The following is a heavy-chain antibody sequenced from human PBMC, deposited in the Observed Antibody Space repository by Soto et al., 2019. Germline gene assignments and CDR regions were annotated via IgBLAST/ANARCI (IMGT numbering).Heavy chain of an antibody. D-gene: IGHD4-4*01. CDR2: MNPNSGNT. CDR3: ARRYDYSNYDYYYYMDV. Sequence: ASVKVSCKASGYTFTSYDINWVRQATGQGLEWMGWMNPNSGNTGYAQKFQGRVTMTRNTSISTAYMELSSLRPEDTAVYYCARRYDYSNYDYYYYMDVWGKGTTVTVSS. V-gene: IGHV1-8*01. J-gene: IGHJ6*03. CDR1: GYTFTSYD.